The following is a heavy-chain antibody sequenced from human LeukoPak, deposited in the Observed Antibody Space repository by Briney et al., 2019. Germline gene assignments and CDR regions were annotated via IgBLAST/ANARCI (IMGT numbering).Heavy chain of an antibody. D-gene: IGHD5-12*01. CDR3: ARSAWPEDY. J-gene: IGHJ4*02. CDR2: ITTNTGNP. V-gene: IGHV7-4-1*02. CDR1: GYTFTSHS. Sequence: GASVKVSCKASGYTFTSHSINWLRQAPGQGLGWMGWITTNTGNPTHAQGFTGRFVFSLDTSVSTAYLQISSLKAEDTAVYYCARSAWPEDYWGQGTLVTVSS.